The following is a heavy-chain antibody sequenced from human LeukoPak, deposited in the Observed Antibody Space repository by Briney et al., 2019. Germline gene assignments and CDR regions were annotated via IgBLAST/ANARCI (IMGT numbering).Heavy chain of an antibody. D-gene: IGHD3-10*01. J-gene: IGHJ4*02. Sequence: GGSLRLSCAASGFTFSNTWMNWVRQAPGKGLEWVGRIQSKTDGGTTEYAAPVKGRFTISRDDSKTTLYLQMNSLKSEDTAVYYCATLTVRGVINIWGQGTLVTVSS. CDR1: GFTFSNTW. CDR3: ATLTVRGVINI. CDR2: IQSKTDGGTT. V-gene: IGHV3-15*01.